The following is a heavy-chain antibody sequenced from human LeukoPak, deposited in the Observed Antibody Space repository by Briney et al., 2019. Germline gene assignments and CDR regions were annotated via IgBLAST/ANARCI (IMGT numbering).Heavy chain of an antibody. CDR1: GYTLTELS. D-gene: IGHD1-26*01. CDR2: FDPEDGET. V-gene: IGHV1-24*01. Sequence: ASVKVSCKVSGYTLTELSMHWVRQAPGKGLEWMGGFDPEDGETIYAQKFQGRVTMTEDTSTDTAYMELSSLRSEDTAVHYCATARIVGATQNAFDIWGQGTMVTVSS. CDR3: ATARIVGATQNAFDI. J-gene: IGHJ3*02.